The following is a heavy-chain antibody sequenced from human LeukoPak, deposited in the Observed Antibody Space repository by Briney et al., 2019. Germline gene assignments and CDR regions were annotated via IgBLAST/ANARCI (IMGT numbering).Heavy chain of an antibody. CDR3: ARISRRELPCF. D-gene: IGHD1-7*01. J-gene: IGHJ4*02. CDR2: IKPDGSDK. V-gene: IGHV3-7*03. Sequence: GGSLRLSCAASGFTFSSLWMGWLRQAPGKGQEWVANIKPDGSDKCYVESVKGRFTISRDNAKNSLYLQMNSLRVEDTAIYYCARISRRELPCFWGQGTLVTVSS. CDR1: GFTFSSLW.